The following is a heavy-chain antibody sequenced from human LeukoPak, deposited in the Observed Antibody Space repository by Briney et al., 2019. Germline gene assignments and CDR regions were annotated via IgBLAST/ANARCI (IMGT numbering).Heavy chain of an antibody. CDR3: TTAPSGAHQGYMDV. CDR2: IKSKTDGGTT. J-gene: IGHJ6*03. CDR1: GFTFSNAW. Sequence: GGSLRLSCAASGFTFSNAWMSWVRQAPGKGLEWVGRIKSKTDGGTTDYAAPVKGRFTISRDDSKNTLYLQMNSLKTEDTAVYYCTTAPSGAHQGYMDVWGKGTTVTISS. V-gene: IGHV3-15*01. D-gene: IGHD4/OR15-4a*01.